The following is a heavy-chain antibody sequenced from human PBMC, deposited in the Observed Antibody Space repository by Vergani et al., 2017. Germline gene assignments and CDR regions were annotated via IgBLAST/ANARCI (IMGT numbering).Heavy chain of an antibody. CDR1: GGSISSYY. V-gene: IGHV4-59*01. J-gene: IGHJ6*02. Sequence: QVQLQESGPGLVKPSETLSLTCTVSGGSISSYYWSWIRQPPGKGLEWIGYIYYSGSTNYNPSLKSRVTISVDTSKNQFSLKLSSVTAADTAVYYCAKNAPYSSSWYGGLDGQGYYYYGMDVWGQGTTVTVSS. CDR3: AKNAPYSSSWYGGLDGQGYYYYGMDV. CDR2: IYYSGST. D-gene: IGHD6-13*01.